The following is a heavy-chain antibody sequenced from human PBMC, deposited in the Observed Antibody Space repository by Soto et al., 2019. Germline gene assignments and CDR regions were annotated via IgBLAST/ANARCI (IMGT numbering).Heavy chain of an antibody. V-gene: IGHV3-30*18. D-gene: IGHD1-26*01. Sequence: QVQLVESEGGVVQPGRSLRLTCAASGFTFSSYGMHWVRQAPGKGLEWVAVISYDGSNKYYADSVKGRFTISRDNSKNTLYLQMNSLRAEDTAVYYCAKDGIVGAPYPDYWGQGTLVTVSS. CDR2: ISYDGSNK. J-gene: IGHJ4*02. CDR1: GFTFSSYG. CDR3: AKDGIVGAPYPDY.